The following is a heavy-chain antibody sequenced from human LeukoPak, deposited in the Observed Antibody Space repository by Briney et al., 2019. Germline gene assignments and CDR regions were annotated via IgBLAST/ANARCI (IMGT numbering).Heavy chain of an antibody. J-gene: IGHJ5*02. CDR3: ARDYGPYYYGSGSYEVDH. CDR1: GFTFSTYW. V-gene: IGHV3-74*01. CDR2: ITSDASST. D-gene: IGHD3-10*01. Sequence: GGSLRLSCAASGFTFSTYWMHWVRQAPGKGLVWVSRITSDASSTSYADSVRGRFTISRDNAKNTLYLQMDSLRAEDTAVYYCARDYGPYYYGSGSYEVDHWGQGTLVTVSS.